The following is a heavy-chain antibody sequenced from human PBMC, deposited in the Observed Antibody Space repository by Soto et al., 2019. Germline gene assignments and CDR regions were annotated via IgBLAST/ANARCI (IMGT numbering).Heavy chain of an antibody. Sequence: QVQLVQSGAEVKKPGSSVKVSCKASGGTFSSYAISWVRQAPGQGLEWMGGIIPIFGTANYAQKFQGRVRITAAESTSTAHMELSRLRSEDTAVYYCARDLTTDYSSGWSDYWGQGTLVTVPS. CDR3: ARDLTTDYSSGWSDY. D-gene: IGHD6-19*01. CDR2: IIPIFGTA. CDR1: GGTFSSYA. V-gene: IGHV1-69*01. J-gene: IGHJ4*02.